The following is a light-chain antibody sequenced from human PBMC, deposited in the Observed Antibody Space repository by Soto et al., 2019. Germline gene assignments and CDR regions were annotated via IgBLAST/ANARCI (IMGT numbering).Light chain of an antibody. J-gene: IGKJ5*01. Sequence: DIQITQSPSSLSSSVGDRVTITCLSSQSISTFLNWYQQKPGKAPNLLIYAASGLQSGVPSRFSGSGSGTDFTLTISSLQPEDFATYYCQQSYRTPITFGQGTRLEIK. CDR3: QQSYRTPIT. CDR1: QSISTF. V-gene: IGKV1-39*01. CDR2: AAS.